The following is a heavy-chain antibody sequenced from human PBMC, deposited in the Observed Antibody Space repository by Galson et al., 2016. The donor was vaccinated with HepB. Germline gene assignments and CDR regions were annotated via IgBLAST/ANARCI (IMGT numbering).Heavy chain of an antibody. J-gene: IGHJ4*02. CDR1: GFALSSYN. CDR3: ARDPHSLDY. CDR2: FGRSGGI. Sequence: SLRLSCAASGFALSSYNMNWVRQAPGKGLEWIAYFGRSGGIYYADSARGRFTISRDNAESFLYLQMNSLRAEDTAVYYCARDPHSLDYWGQGTLVTVSS. V-gene: IGHV3-48*04.